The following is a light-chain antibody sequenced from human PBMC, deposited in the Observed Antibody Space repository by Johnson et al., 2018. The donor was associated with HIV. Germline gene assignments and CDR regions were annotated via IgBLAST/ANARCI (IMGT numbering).Light chain of an antibody. CDR3: GTSDTSQVPVYV. CDR1: NSNIENNY. CDR2: DNH. V-gene: IGLV1-51*01. Sequence: QSVLTQPPSVSAAPGQKVTIYCSGNNSNIENNYFSWYQQLPATAPKLLMYDNHRRPFWIPARFSRSQYATSATLVIPGLQPGDEADYYFGTSDTSQVPVYVFGTPTKVSVL. J-gene: IGLJ1*01.